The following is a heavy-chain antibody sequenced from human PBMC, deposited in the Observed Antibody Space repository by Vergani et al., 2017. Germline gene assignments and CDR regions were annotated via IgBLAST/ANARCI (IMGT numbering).Heavy chain of an antibody. Sequence: QVQLVQSGAEVKKPGASVKVSCKASGYTFTGYYMHWVRQAPGQGLEWMGWINPNSGGTNYAQKFQGRVTMTRDTSISTAYIELSRLRSDDPAVYYCARYRTYCSSTSCYGHYYYYGMDVWGQGTTVTVSS. J-gene: IGHJ6*02. CDR3: ARYRTYCSSTSCYGHYYYYGMDV. CDR1: GYTFTGYY. V-gene: IGHV1-2*02. CDR2: INPNSGGT. D-gene: IGHD2-2*01.